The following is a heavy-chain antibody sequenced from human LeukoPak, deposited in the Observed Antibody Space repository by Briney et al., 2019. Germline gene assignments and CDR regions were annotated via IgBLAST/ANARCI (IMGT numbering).Heavy chain of an antibody. Sequence: GGSLRLSCAASGFTFSSYWMHRVRQAPGKGLVWVSRINSDGSSTTYADSVKGRFTISRDNAKNSLYLQMNSLRAEDTAVYYCARGRSSYLAAFDIWGRGTMVTVSS. CDR1: GFTFSSYW. CDR2: INSDGSST. J-gene: IGHJ3*02. V-gene: IGHV3-74*01. D-gene: IGHD1-26*01. CDR3: ARGRSSYLAAFDI.